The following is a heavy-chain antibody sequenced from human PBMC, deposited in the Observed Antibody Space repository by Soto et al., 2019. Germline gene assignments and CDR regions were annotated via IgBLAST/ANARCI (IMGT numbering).Heavy chain of an antibody. CDR1: GVSISSYY. J-gene: IGHJ5*02. D-gene: IGHD2-15*01. CDR2: IYHSGST. V-gene: IGHV4-59*01. CDR3: ARDFICAGGSCRGNNWFDP. Sequence: VQLQESGPGLVRPSETLSLTCSVTGVSISSYYWSWIRQPPGKGLDWIGYIYHSGSTTYNPSLTSRVTISIDASRGQFSLNLTSVTAADTAVYYCARDFICAGGSCRGNNWFDPWGQGTLVTGSS.